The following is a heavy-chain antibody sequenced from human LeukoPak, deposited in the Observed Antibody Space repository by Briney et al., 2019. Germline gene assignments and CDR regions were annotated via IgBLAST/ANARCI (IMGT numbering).Heavy chain of an antibody. CDR3: ARHGEQWLVSDDDAFDI. Sequence: SETLSLTCTVSGGSISSYYWSWIRQPPGKGLEWIGYIYYSGSTNYNPSIKSRVTISVDTSKNQFSLKLSSVTAADTAVYYCARHGEQWLVSDDDAFDIWGQGTMVTVSS. J-gene: IGHJ3*02. CDR1: GGSISSYY. D-gene: IGHD6-19*01. V-gene: IGHV4-59*08. CDR2: IYYSGST.